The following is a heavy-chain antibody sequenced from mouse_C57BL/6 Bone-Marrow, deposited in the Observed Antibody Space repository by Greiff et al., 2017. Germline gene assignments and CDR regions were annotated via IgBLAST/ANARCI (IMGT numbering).Heavy chain of an antibody. J-gene: IGHJ4*01. V-gene: IGHV1-76*01. CDR3: AREWLLRYAMDY. D-gene: IGHD2-3*01. CDR2: IYPGSGNT. Sequence: QVQLKESGAELVRPGASVKLSCKASGYTFTDYYINWVKQRPGQGLEWIARIYPGSGNTYYNEKFKGKATLTAEKSSSTAYMQLSSLTSEDSAVYFCAREWLLRYAMDYWGQGTSVTVSS. CDR1: GYTFTDYY.